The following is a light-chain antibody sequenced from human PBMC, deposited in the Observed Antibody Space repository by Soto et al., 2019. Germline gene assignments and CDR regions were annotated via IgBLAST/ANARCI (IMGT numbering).Light chain of an antibody. CDR1: GGHSSYA. CDR2: LNSDGSH. J-gene: IGLJ2*01. Sequence: QSVLTQSPSASASLGASVKLTCTLSGGHSSYAIAWHQQQPEKGPRYLMKLNSDGSHNKGDGIPDRFSGSSSGAERYLTISSLQSEDEADYYCQTWVTGIRVSGGGTKLTVL. V-gene: IGLV4-69*01. CDR3: QTWVTGIRV.